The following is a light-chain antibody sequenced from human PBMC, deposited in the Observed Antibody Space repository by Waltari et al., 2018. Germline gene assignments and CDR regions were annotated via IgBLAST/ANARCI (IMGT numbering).Light chain of an antibody. Sequence: DVQMTQSPSSLSAPVGDRVTITCRTSRDIYSSLAWYQQKPGKAPNLLVFAATRLESGVPSRFSGSGTGTSYTLTINGLQSEDTATYYCQQYHSTFITFGQGTRLEIK. J-gene: IGKJ5*01. CDR1: RDIYSS. CDR2: AAT. V-gene: IGKV1-NL1*01. CDR3: QQYHSTFIT.